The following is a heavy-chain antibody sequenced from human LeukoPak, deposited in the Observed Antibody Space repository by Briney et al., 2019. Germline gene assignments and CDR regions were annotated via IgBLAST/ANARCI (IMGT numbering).Heavy chain of an antibody. CDR1: GGSFSGYY. CDR2: INHSGST. D-gene: IGHD1-14*01. CDR3: AREGPSPINRHTGGYDAFDI. V-gene: IGHV4-34*01. Sequence: KSSETLSLTCAVYGGSFSGYYWSWLRQPPGKGLEWIGEINHSGSTSYNPSLKSRVTISVDTSKNQFSLKLSSVTAADTAVYYCAREGPSPINRHTGGYDAFDIWGQGTMVTVSS. J-gene: IGHJ3*02.